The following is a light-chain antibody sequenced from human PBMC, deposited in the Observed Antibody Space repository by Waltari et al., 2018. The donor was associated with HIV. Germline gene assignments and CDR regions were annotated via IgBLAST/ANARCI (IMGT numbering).Light chain of an antibody. CDR2: GAF. V-gene: IGKV3-15*01. Sequence: EIVMTQSPATLSVSPGERAALSCRASQTIGTNLAWYQQKPGQAPRLLVHGAFTRATGLPARFTGSGSGTEFTLTISSLQSEDSAVYYCQQYDDWPLTFGGGTKVEI. J-gene: IGKJ4*01. CDR1: QTIGTN. CDR3: QQYDDWPLT.